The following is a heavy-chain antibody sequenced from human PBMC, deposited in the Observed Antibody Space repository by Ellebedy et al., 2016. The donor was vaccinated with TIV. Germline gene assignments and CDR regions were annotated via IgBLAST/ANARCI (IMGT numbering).Heavy chain of an antibody. J-gene: IGHJ4*02. CDR1: GGSISGSRYF. CDR3: ARGAAAATIDY. V-gene: IGHV4-39*07. CDR2: TYYSGTT. Sequence: SEPLSLTCTVPGGSISGSRYFWVWIRQSPGEGLEWTGKTYYSGTTFYSPSLKSRVTMSFDTSKTQFSLKLRAVTAADTAVYYCARGAAAATIDYWGQGTLVTVSS. D-gene: IGHD6-25*01.